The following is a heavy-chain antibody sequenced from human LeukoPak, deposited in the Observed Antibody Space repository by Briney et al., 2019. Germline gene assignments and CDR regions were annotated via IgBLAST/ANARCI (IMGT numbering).Heavy chain of an antibody. Sequence: GGSLRLSCVASGFTFTGHSMHWVRQVPGKGLEWVAVVADDEKTIFYADSLKGRFTVSRDNSKNPLYLQMNSLRAEDTAVYYCAKDSDDYYGSGSEFDYWGQGTLVTVSS. J-gene: IGHJ4*02. D-gene: IGHD3-10*01. CDR3: AKDSDDYYGSGSEFDY. CDR1: GFTFTGHS. V-gene: IGHV3-30*04. CDR2: VADDEKTI.